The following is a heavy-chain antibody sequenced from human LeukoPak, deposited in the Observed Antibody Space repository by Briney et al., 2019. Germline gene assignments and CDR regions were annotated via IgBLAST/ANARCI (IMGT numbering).Heavy chain of an antibody. CDR3: ARGLRIYYYGSGSLPLGY. CDR1: GGTFSSYT. V-gene: IGHV1-69*02. D-gene: IGHD3-10*01. CDR2: IIPILGIA. J-gene: IGHJ4*02. Sequence: ASVKVSCKASGGTFSSYTISWVRQAPGQGLEWMGRIIPILGIANYAQKFQGRVTITADKSTSTAYMELSSLRSGDTAVYYCARGLRIYYYGSGSLPLGYWGQGTLVTVSS.